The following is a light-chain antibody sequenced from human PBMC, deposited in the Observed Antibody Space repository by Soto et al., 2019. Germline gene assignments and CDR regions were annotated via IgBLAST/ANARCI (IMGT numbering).Light chain of an antibody. CDR1: HDINTW. CDR3: QQYESYST. Sequence: DIEMTQSPPTLSASVGDRVTITCRASHDINTWLAWYQQKPGKAPTVLIYDASTLESGVPSRFSGSGSGKEFTLTISSLQPDDLATYYCQQYESYSTFGQGTKVDI. J-gene: IGKJ1*01. CDR2: DAS. V-gene: IGKV1-5*01.